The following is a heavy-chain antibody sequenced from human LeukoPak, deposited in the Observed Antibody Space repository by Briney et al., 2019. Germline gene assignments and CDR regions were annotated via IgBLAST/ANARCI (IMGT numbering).Heavy chain of an antibody. CDR3: ARDLLPGIAAAGTFYY. CDR2: IFFSGST. CDR1: GDSITPYF. J-gene: IGHJ4*02. V-gene: IGHV4-59*01. D-gene: IGHD6-13*01. Sequence: SETLSLTCTVSGDSITPYFWSWIRQPPGKGLEWIGNIFFSGSTDYNPSLKSRVTMSVDTSINQFSLKLSSVTAADTAVYYCARDLLPGIAAAGTFYYWGQGTLVTVSS.